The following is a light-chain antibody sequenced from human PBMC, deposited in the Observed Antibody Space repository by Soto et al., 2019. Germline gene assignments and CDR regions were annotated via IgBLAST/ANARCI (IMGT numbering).Light chain of an antibody. CDR2: DDS. V-gene: IGLV3-21*02. Sequence: SYELTQPPSVSVAPGRTASISCGGNNIGSKNVHWYQQKPGQAPVLVVYDDSDRPSGIPERFSGSNSGNTATLTISRVEAGDEADYYCQVWDSFSDVVFGGGTQLTVL. CDR3: QVWDSFSDVV. CDR1: NIGSKN. J-gene: IGLJ2*01.